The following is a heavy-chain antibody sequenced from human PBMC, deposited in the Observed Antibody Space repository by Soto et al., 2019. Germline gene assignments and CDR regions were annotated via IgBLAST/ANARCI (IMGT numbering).Heavy chain of an antibody. Sequence: GGSLRLSCTASGFTFNSFSMHWVRQAPGKGLEYVAAIPGSGDTAYYGNSVKGRFTISRDNSKNILWLQMDSLTADDTAVYYCARTWTPAGRYLFDSWGQGTLVTVSS. J-gene: IGHJ4*02. D-gene: IGHD1-26*01. CDR2: IPGSGDTA. CDR3: ARTWTPAGRYLFDS. CDR1: GFTFNSFS. V-gene: IGHV3-64*01.